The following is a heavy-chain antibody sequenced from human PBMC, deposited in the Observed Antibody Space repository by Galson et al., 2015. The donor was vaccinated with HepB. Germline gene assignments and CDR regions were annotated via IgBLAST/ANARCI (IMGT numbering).Heavy chain of an antibody. J-gene: IGHJ4*02. V-gene: IGHV3-30*04. D-gene: IGHD4-17*01. Sequence: SLRLSCAASGFTFSSFALQWVRQAPGKGLEWVAMISHDGGNRCADSVQGRFTVSRDNSKNTLYLQMSSLRVEDTAVYYCAREGMTTAFHFWGQGTLVTVPS. CDR2: ISHDGGNR. CDR3: AREGMTTAFHF. CDR1: GFTFSSFA.